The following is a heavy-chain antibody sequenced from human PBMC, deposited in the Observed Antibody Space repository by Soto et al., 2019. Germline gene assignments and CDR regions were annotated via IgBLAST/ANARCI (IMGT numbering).Heavy chain of an antibody. CDR3: ARALLSTGDAFDI. Sequence: EVQLVESGGGLVQPGGSLRLSCAASGFTFSSYSMNWVRQAPGKGLEWVSYISSSSSTIYYADSVKGRFTISRDNAKNSLYLQMNSLRAEDTAVYYCARALLSTGDAFDIWGQGTMVTVSS. CDR2: ISSSSSTI. J-gene: IGHJ3*02. V-gene: IGHV3-48*01. CDR1: GFTFSSYS.